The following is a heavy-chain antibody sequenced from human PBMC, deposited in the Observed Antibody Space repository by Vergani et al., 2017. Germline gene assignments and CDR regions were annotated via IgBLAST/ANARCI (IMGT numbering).Heavy chain of an antibody. J-gene: IGHJ4*02. V-gene: IGHV4-31*03. CDR3: ARVTMVRGVYFDY. D-gene: IGHD3-10*01. Sequence: QVQLQESGPGLVKPSQPLSLTCTVSGGSISSGGYYWSWLRQHPGTGLEWIGYIYSSGSTYYNPSLTSRVTISVDTSKNQFSLKLSSVTAADTAVYYCARVTMVRGVYFDYWGQGTLVTVSS. CDR1: GGSISSGGYY. CDR2: IYSSGST.